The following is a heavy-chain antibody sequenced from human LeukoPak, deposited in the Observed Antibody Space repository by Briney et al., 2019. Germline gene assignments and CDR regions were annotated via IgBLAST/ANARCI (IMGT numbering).Heavy chain of an antibody. J-gene: IGHJ5*02. CDR1: GYRFTSYG. Sequence: GASVKVSFKSSGYRFTSYGITWVRQAPGQGLEWMGWISAYNGNTNYAQKLQGRVTLNTDTSTSTAYMELRSLRYDDTAVYYCAREGYCSVGTCYSTMNWFDPWGQGTLVTVSS. CDR2: ISAYNGNT. CDR3: AREGYCSVGTCYSTMNWFDP. D-gene: IGHD2-15*01. V-gene: IGHV1-18*01.